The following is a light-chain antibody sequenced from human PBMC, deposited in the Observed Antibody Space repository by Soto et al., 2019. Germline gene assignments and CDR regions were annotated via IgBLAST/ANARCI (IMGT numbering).Light chain of an antibody. CDR3: QQSYSAPRT. Sequence: DLQMTQSPSSLPASVGDRVTITCRASQSISNYLSWYQQRPGKAPKLLIHAAFNLQSGVPSRFSGSGSGTDFSLTVSSLQPEDFATYYCQQSYSAPRTFGQGTKLEIK. CDR2: AAF. J-gene: IGKJ2*01. CDR1: QSISNY. V-gene: IGKV1-39*01.